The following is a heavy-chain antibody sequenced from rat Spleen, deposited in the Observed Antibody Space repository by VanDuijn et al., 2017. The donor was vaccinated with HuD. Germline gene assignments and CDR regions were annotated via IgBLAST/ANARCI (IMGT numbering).Heavy chain of an antibody. D-gene: IGHD3-8*01. CDR3: ARGYPDY. J-gene: IGHJ2*01. V-gene: IGHV7-7*01. Sequence: EVQLMESGGGLVQPGGSMRLSCAASGFTFTDFFMNWIRQPAGKAPEWLGFIRDKANGYTTEYNPSVKGRFTISRDNTQNMLYLQMNTLRAEDTATYYCARGYPDYWGQGVMVTVSS. CDR1: GFTFTDFF. CDR2: IRDKANGYTT.